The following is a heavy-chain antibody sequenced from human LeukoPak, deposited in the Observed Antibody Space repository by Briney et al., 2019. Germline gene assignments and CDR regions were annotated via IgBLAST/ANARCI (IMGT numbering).Heavy chain of an antibody. J-gene: IGHJ5*02. CDR3: ARGRPGYSYGYVCWFDP. D-gene: IGHD5-18*01. V-gene: IGHV3-20*04. CDR2: INWNGGST. Sequence: PGGSLRLSCAASGFTFDDYGMSWVRQAPGKGLEWVSGINWNGGSTGYADSVKGRFTISRDNAKNSLYLQMNSLRAEDTALYYCARGRPGYSYGYVCWFDPWGQGTLVTVSS. CDR1: GFTFDDYG.